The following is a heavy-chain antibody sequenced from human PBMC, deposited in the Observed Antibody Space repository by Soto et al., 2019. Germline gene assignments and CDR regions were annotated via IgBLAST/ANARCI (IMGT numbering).Heavy chain of an antibody. CDR2: INAGNGNT. D-gene: IGHD3-10*01. J-gene: IGHJ4*02. CDR3: ARDHVGQAMVRGVIIPFDY. Sequence: ASVKVSCKASGYTFTSYAMHWVRQAPGQRLEWMGWINAGNGNTKYSQKFQGRVTITRDTSASTAYMELSSLRSEDTAVYYCARDHVGQAMVRGVIIPFDYWGQGTLVTVSS. V-gene: IGHV1-3*01. CDR1: GYTFTSYA.